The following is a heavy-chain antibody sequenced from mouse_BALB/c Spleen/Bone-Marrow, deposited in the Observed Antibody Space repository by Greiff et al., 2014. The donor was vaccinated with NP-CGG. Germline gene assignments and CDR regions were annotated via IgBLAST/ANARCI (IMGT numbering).Heavy chain of an antibody. CDR1: GFTFSDYY. Sequence: EVQRVESGGGLVKPGGSLKLSCAASGFTFSDYYMYWVRQTPEKRLEWVATISDGGGYTYYPDSVWGRFTISRDNAKNNLYLQMSSLKSEGTAMYYCARSGERYGAMDYWGQGTSVTVFS. D-gene: IGHD2-10*02. J-gene: IGHJ4*01. CDR3: ARSGERYGAMDY. CDR2: ISDGGGYT. V-gene: IGHV5-4*02.